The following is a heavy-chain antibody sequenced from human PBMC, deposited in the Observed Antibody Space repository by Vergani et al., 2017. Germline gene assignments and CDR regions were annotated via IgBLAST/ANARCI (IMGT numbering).Heavy chain of an antibody. CDR2: ISASGAPT. D-gene: IGHD5-24*01. CDR3: AKGKAIMAALTETDY. Sequence: EVQLLESGGDLVQPGGSLRLSCTASGFIFSTYAMSWVRQAPGKGLEWVSGISASGAPTYYADSVKGRVTISRDNSKNTLYLQMNSLRVEDTAVYYCAKGKAIMAALTETDYWGQGTLVTVSS. J-gene: IGHJ4*02. V-gene: IGHV3-23*01. CDR1: GFIFSTYA.